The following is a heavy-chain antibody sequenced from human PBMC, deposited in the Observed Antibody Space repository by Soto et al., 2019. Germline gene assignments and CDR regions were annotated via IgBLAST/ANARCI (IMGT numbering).Heavy chain of an antibody. V-gene: IGHV3-21*01. CDR1: GFASRTYS. CDR3: ARDLGVTATGPSLDY. Sequence: GGSLRLSCAASGFASRTYSMNWVRQVPGKGLEWVSGISSTSTYIFYADSVKGRFTISRDNAKNSLYLQMNSLRAEDTAVYYCARDLGVTATGPSLDYWGQGAQVTVSS. CDR2: ISSTSTYI. D-gene: IGHD2-8*01. J-gene: IGHJ4*02.